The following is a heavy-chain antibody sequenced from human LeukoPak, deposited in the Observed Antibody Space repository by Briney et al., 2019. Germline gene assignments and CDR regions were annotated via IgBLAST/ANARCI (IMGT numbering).Heavy chain of an antibody. Sequence: SETLSLTCAVYGGSFSGYYWSWIRQPPGKGLEWIGEINHSGSTNYNPSLKSRVTISVDTSKNQFSLKLSPVTAADTAVYYCARGPIGYDFWSGYYYWGQGTLVTVSS. V-gene: IGHV4-34*01. CDR2: INHSGST. D-gene: IGHD3-3*01. CDR3: ARGPIGYDFWSGYYY. CDR1: GGSFSGYY. J-gene: IGHJ4*02.